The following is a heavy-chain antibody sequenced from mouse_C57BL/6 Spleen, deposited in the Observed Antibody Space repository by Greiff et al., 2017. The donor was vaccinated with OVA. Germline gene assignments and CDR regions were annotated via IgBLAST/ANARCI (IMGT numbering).Heavy chain of an antibody. D-gene: IGHD1-1*01. CDR3: ARPDYYGSSHYFDY. CDR2: ISSGSSTI. J-gene: IGHJ2*01. V-gene: IGHV5-17*01. Sequence: EVKLMESGGGLVKPGGSLKLSCAASGFTFSDYGMHWVRQAPEKGLEWVAYISSGSSTIYYADTVKGRFTISRDNAKNTLFLQMTSMRSEDTAMYYCARPDYYGSSHYFDYWGQGTTLTVSS. CDR1: GFTFSDYG.